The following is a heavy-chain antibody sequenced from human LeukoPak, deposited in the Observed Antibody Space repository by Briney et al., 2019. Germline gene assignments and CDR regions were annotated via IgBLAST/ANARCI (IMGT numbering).Heavy chain of an antibody. CDR2: ISSSSTTI. CDR1: GFTFSSYS. CDR3: ARGVDCSGDYCYSNY. Sequence: GGSLRLSCAASGFTFSSYSMNWVRQAPGKGLEWVSYISSSSTTIYYAESVKGRFTISRDNAKNSLYLQMNSLRAEDTAAYYCARGVDCSGDYCYSNYWGQGTLVTVSS. J-gene: IGHJ4*02. D-gene: IGHD2-15*01. V-gene: IGHV3-48*01.